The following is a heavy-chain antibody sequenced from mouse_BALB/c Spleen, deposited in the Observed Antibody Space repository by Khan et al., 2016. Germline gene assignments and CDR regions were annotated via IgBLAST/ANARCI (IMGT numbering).Heavy chain of an antibody. V-gene: IGHV2-2*02. J-gene: IGHJ4*01. Sequence: QVQLKESGPGLVQPSQNLSITCTVSGFSLITYGVHWVRQSPGKGLEWLGVIWSGGSTDYNAAFISRLSITKDNSKSQVFFKINSLQANDTAIYXCARRYHYALDYWGQGTSVTVSS. CDR1: GFSLITYG. CDR3: ARRYHYALDY. CDR2: IWSGGST. D-gene: IGHD1-1*01.